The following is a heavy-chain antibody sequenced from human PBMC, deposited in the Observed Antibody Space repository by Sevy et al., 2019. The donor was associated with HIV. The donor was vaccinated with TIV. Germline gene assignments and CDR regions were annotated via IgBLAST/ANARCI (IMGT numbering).Heavy chain of an antibody. CDR1: GFTFSSFA. V-gene: IGHV3-23*01. CDR3: ARPTPRIAPSSAAFFDY. CDR2: INGRGGIA. J-gene: IGHJ4*02. Sequence: GGSLRLSCAASGFTFSSFAMSWVRHIPGKGLEWVSTINGRGGIAYYADSVKGPFTLSRDNSNNTVFLQMNRLRDEDTAVYYCARPTPRIAPSSAAFFDYWGQGTLVTVSS. D-gene: IGHD1-26*01.